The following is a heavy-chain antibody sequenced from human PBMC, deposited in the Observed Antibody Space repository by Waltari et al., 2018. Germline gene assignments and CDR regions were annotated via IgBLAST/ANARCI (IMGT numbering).Heavy chain of an antibody. J-gene: IGHJ1*01. Sequence: QVQLVQSGAEVKKPGSSVKVSCKASGGTFSSYALSWVRQAPGQGLEWMGGIIPIFGTANYAQKFQGRVTITADESTSTAYMELSSLRSEDTAVYYCASDLPNYYDSSGYYPLSFQHWGQGTLVTVSS. D-gene: IGHD3-22*01. V-gene: IGHV1-69*01. CDR3: ASDLPNYYDSSGYYPLSFQH. CDR2: IIPIFGTA. CDR1: GGTFSSYA.